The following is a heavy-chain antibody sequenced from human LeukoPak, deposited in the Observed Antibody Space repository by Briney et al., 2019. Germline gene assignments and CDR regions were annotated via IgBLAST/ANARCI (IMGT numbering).Heavy chain of an antibody. CDR2: INPNGGGT. V-gene: IGHV1-2*02. D-gene: IGHD6-13*01. CDR3: ARQPGVRASSPNDY. CDR1: GYTFTDYY. Sequence: GALVKVSCKASGYTFTDYYMHWVRQAPGQGLEWVGWINPNGGGTHYAQKFQGRVTVTRDTSISTTYMELNSLTSDDTAVYYCARQPGVRASSPNDYWGLGTLVTVSS. J-gene: IGHJ4*02.